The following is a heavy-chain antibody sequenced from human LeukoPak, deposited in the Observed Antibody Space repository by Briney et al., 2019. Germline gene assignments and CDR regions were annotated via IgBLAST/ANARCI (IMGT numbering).Heavy chain of an antibody. CDR2: ISGSGGST. CDR3: AKSFSLDYYAPPVDY. Sequence: PGGSLRLSCAASGFTFSSYAMSWVRQAPGKGLEWVSAISGSGGSTYYADSVKGRFTISRDNSKNTLYLQMNSLRAEDTAVYYCAKSFSLDYYAPPVDYWGQGTLVTVSS. CDR1: GFTFSSYA. V-gene: IGHV3-23*01. D-gene: IGHD3-10*01. J-gene: IGHJ4*02.